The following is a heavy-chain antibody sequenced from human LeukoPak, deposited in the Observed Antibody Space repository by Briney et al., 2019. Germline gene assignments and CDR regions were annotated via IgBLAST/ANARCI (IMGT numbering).Heavy chain of an antibody. V-gene: IGHV1-2*02. CDR2: ITPCGGT. J-gene: IGHJ4*02. CDR3: ARDRYGDGFAHLDY. Sequence: WASVKVSCKASGYTFTSYAIHWVRQAPGQGLEWMGWITPCGGTNYPQKFQGRVAITWDTSITTAYMDLSRLTSDDTAVYYCARDRYGDGFAHLDYWGQGALVTVSS. D-gene: IGHD5-24*01. CDR1: GYTFTSYA.